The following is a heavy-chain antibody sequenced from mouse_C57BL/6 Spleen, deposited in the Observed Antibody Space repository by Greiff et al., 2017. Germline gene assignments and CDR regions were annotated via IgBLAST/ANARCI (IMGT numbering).Heavy chain of an antibody. J-gene: IGHJ4*01. CDR1: GYTFTDYN. D-gene: IGHD2-1*01. Sequence: EVQLQQSGPELVKPGASVKIPCKASGYTFTDYNMDWVKQSHGKSLEWIGDINPNNGGTIYNQKFKGKATLTVDKSSSTAYMELRSLTSEDTAVYYCARTPYGNYEGYYAMDYWGQGTSVTVSS. CDR3: ARTPYGNYEGYYAMDY. CDR2: INPNNGGT. V-gene: IGHV1-18*01.